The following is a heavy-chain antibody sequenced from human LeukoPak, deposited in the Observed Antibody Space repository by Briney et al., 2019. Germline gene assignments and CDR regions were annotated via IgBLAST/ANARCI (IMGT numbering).Heavy chain of an antibody. CDR1: GFTFSSYA. D-gene: IGHD5-24*01. J-gene: IGHJ4*02. CDR2: ISYDGSNK. CDR3: ARDGYTPDPLY. V-gene: IGHV3-30-3*01. Sequence: GGSLRLSCAASGFTFSSYAMHWVRQAPGKGLEWVAVISYDGSNKYYADSVKGRFTISRDNSKNTLYLQMNSLRAEDTAVYYCARDGYTPDPLYWGQGTLVTVSS.